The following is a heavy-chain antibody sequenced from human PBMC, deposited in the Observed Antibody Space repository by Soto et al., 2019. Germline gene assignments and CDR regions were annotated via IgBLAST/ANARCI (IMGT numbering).Heavy chain of an antibody. CDR3: ARALSPYDYDSSGKLYYFDY. J-gene: IGHJ4*02. V-gene: IGHV4-30-2*01. Sequence: PSETLSLTCAVSGGSISSGGYSWSWIRQPPGKGLEWIGYIYHSGSTYYNPSLKSRVTISVDRSKNQFSLKLSSVTAADTAVYYCARALSPYDYDSSGKLYYFDYWGQGTLVTVSS. CDR2: IYHSGST. CDR1: GGSISSGGYS. D-gene: IGHD3-22*01.